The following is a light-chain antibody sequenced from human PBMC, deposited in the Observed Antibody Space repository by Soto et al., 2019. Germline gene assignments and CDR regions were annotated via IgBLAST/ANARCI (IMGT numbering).Light chain of an antibody. CDR1: SSDVGGYNS. CDR3: CSYAASYTLV. Sequence: QSVLAQSRSVSGSPGQSVTISCSGTSSDVGGYNSVSWYQQFPGKAPKLMIYDVTKRPSGVPDRFSGSKSGNTASLTISGLQAEDEADYYCCSYAASYTLVFGGGTKVTVL. CDR2: DVT. V-gene: IGLV2-11*01. J-gene: IGLJ2*01.